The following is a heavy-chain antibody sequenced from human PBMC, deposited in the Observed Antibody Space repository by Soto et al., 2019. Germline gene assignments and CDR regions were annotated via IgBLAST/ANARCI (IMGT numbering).Heavy chain of an antibody. CDR3: ARVPAGRTIRYYYYMDV. J-gene: IGHJ6*03. V-gene: IGHV4-59*01. CDR2: IYYSGST. CDR1: GGSISSYY. Sequence: SETLSLTCTVSGGSISSYYWSWIRQPPGKGLEWIGYIYYSGSTNYNPSLKSRVTISVGTSKNQFSLKLSSVTPADTAVYYCARVPAGRTIRYYYYMDVWGKGTTVTVSS.